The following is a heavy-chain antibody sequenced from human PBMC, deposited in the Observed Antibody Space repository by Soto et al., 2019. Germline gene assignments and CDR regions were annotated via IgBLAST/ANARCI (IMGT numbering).Heavy chain of an antibody. CDR1: GYNFTNFD. CDR3: ARLAEYCNGIKCYSNFDF. D-gene: IGHD2-15*01. V-gene: IGHV1-8*01. Sequence: ASVKVSCKTSGYNFTNFDINWVRLAPGRGLVWMGWMNPSSGETGSAQNFQGRVTMTRDISTRTFFMQLTSLRSEDTAIYYCARLAEYCNGIKCYSNFDFWGRGTQVTVSS. J-gene: IGHJ4*01. CDR2: MNPSSGET.